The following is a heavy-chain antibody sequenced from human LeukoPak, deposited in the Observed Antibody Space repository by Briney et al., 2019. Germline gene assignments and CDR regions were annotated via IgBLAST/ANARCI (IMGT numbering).Heavy chain of an antibody. V-gene: IGHV4-59*01. J-gene: IGHJ6*03. CDR3: ARDNRVRGVYYYYYMDV. CDR1: GGSISSYY. CDR2: IYYSGST. D-gene: IGHD3-10*01. Sequence: PWETLSLTCTVSGGSISSYYWSWIRQPPGKGLEWIGYIYYSGSTNYNPSLKSRVTISVDTSKNQFSLKLSSVTAADTAVYYCARDNRVRGVYYYYYMDVWGKGTTVTVSS.